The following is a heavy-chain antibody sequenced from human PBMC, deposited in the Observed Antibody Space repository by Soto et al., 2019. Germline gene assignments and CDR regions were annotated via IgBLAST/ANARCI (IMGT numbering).Heavy chain of an antibody. J-gene: IGHJ4*02. D-gene: IGHD6-13*01. CDR1: GFTVGSYH. CDR3: TRVYSSSYHYFDY. CDR2: IYSAGSA. Sequence: GGSLRLSCSASGFTVGSYHMSWVRQAPGKGLEWVSIIYSAGSADFADSVKGRFTISRDNSKNTLYLQMSSLRAEDTAVYYCTRVYSSSYHYFDYWGQGTLVTVSS. V-gene: IGHV3-66*01.